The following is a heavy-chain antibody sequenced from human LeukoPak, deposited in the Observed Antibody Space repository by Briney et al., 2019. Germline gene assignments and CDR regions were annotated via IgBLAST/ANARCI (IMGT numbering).Heavy chain of an antibody. D-gene: IGHD3-22*01. J-gene: IGHJ4*02. CDR3: ARASDYYDSSGYFY. V-gene: IGHV1-3*01. Sequence: KFQGRVTITRDTSASTVYMELSSLRSEDTAVYYCARASDYYDSSGYFYWGQGTLVTVSS.